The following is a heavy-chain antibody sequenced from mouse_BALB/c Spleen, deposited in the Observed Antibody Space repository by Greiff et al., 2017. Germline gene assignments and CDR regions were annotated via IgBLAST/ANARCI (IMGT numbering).Heavy chain of an antibody. CDR1: GYSFTSYY. J-gene: IGHJ4*01. V-gene: IGHV1S135*01. CDR3: AREGLRNYYGNYEDAMDY. CDR2: IDPFNGGT. Sequence: EVQLQQSGPELMKPGASVKISCKASGYSFTSYYMHWVKQSHGKSLEWIGYIDPFNGGTSYNQKFKGKATLTVDKSSSTAYMHLSSLTSEDSAVYYCAREGLRNYYGNYEDAMDYWGQGTSVTVSS. D-gene: IGHD2-1*01.